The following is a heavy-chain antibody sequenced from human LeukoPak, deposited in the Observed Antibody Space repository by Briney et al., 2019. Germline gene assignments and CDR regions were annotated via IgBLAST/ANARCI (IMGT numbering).Heavy chain of an antibody. Sequence: PGGSLRLSCAASGFTFSTYAMHWVRQAPGKGLEWVSVISYDEDDKFYADSVKGRFTISRDNSKSTLYLQMNSLRAEDTAVYFCAKEIGLSVGATQDYWGQGTLVTVSS. V-gene: IGHV3-30*18. J-gene: IGHJ4*02. D-gene: IGHD1-26*01. CDR3: AKEIGLSVGATQDY. CDR2: ISYDEDDK. CDR1: GFTFSTYA.